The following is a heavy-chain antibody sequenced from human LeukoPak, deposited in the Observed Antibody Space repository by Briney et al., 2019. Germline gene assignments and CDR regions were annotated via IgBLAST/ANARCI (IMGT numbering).Heavy chain of an antibody. Sequence: GGSLRLSCAASGFTFSSYAMSRVRQAPGKGLEWVSAISGSGGSTYYADSVKGRFTISRDNSKNTLYLQMNSLRAEDTAVCYCAKDLTRGYSSSWYRGYYYGMDVWGQGTTVTVSS. CDR1: GFTFSSYA. V-gene: IGHV3-23*01. CDR3: AKDLTRGYSSSWYRGYYYGMDV. CDR2: ISGSGGST. D-gene: IGHD6-13*01. J-gene: IGHJ6*02.